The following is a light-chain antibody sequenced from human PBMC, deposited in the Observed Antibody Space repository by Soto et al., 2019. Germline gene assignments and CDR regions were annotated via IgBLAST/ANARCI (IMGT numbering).Light chain of an antibody. CDR2: DDS. V-gene: IGLV3-21*02. J-gene: IGLJ1*01. CDR1: NIGRKS. CDR3: QVWDPSTDHYV. Sequence: SYELTQPPSVSVAPGQTAKIICGGNNIGRKSVHWYQQKPGQAPVLVVYDDSDRPSGIPERFAGFNSGNTATLTISRVEAGDEADYYCQVWDPSTDHYVFGTGTKGPS.